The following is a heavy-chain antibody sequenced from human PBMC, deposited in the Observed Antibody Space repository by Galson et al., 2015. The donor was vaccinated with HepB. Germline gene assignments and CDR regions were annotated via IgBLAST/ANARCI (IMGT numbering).Heavy chain of an antibody. CDR1: GFTFSSYA. CDR2: ISYDGSNK. D-gene: IGHD2-2*01. CDR3: ARECCSSTSCSRLDY. Sequence: SLRLSCAASGFTFSSYAMHWVRQAPGKGLEWVAVISYDGSNKYYADSVKGRFTISRDNSKNTLYLQMNSLRAEDAAVYYCARECCSSTSCSRLDYWGQGTLVTVSS. J-gene: IGHJ4*02. V-gene: IGHV3-30-3*01.